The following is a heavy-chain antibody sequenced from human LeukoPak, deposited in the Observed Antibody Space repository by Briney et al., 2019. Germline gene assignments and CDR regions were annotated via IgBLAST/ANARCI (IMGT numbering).Heavy chain of an antibody. V-gene: IGHV3-23*01. Sequence: GGALRLSCAASGFTFSSYAMSWVRQAPGKGLEWVSAISGSGGSTYYADSVKGRFTISRDNSKNTLYLQMNSLRAEDTAVYYCAKDPPRYIVGATFDYWGQGTLVTVSS. CDR2: ISGSGGST. CDR1: GFTFSSYA. CDR3: AKDPPRYIVGATFDY. J-gene: IGHJ4*02. D-gene: IGHD1-26*01.